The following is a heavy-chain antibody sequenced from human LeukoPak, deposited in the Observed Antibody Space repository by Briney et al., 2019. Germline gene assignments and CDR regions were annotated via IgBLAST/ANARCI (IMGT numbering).Heavy chain of an antibody. CDR2: INHSGST. CDR1: GGSFSGYY. CDR3: ARGGLVYYYGSGSYYRGKNIDY. D-gene: IGHD3-10*01. J-gene: IGHJ4*02. V-gene: IGHV4-34*01. Sequence: SETLSLTCAVYGGSFSGYYWSWIRQPPGKGLEWIGEINHSGSTNYNPSLKSRVTISVDTSKNQFSLKLSSVTAADTAVYYCARGGLVYYYGSGSYYRGKNIDYWGQGTLVTVSS.